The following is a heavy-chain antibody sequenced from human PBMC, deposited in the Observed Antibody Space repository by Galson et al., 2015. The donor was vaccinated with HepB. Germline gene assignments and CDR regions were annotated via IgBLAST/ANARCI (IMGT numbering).Heavy chain of an antibody. Sequence: SLRLSCAASGFTFSSYAMHWVRQAPGKGLERVAVISYDGSNKYYADSVKGRFTISRDNSKNTLYLQMNGLRAEDTAVYYCARDLWFGELGPLDYWGQGTLVTVSS. D-gene: IGHD3-10*01. CDR3: ARDLWFGELGPLDY. V-gene: IGHV3-30*04. CDR2: ISYDGSNK. J-gene: IGHJ4*02. CDR1: GFTFSSYA.